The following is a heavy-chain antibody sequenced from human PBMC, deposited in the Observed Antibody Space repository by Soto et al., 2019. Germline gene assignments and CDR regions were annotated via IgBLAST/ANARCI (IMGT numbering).Heavy chain of an antibody. CDR2: ISSSGSTI. V-gene: IGHV3-11*01. D-gene: IGHD2-15*01. CDR1: GFPFSDYY. Sequence: QVQLVDSGGGLVKPGGSLRLSCAASGFPFSDYYMSWIRQAPGTGLECVSYISSSGSTIYYADSVKGRFTISRDNAKNSLYLQMNSLRAEDTAVYYCARDHIVVVVAAWPDGMDVWGQGTTVTVSS. CDR3: ARDHIVVVVAAWPDGMDV. J-gene: IGHJ6*02.